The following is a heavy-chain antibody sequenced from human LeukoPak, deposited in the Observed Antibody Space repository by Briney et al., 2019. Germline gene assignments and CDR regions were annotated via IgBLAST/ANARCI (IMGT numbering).Heavy chain of an antibody. V-gene: IGHV4-34*01. CDR3: ARAGGTYYYYMDV. CDR2: INHSGST. Sequence: SETLSLTCAVYGGSFSGYYWSWIRQPPGKGLEWIGEINHSGSTNYNPSLKSRVTISVDTSKNQFSLKLSSVTAADTAVYYCARAGGTYYYYMDVWGKGTTVTVSS. D-gene: IGHD1-26*01. J-gene: IGHJ6*03. CDR1: GGSFSGYY.